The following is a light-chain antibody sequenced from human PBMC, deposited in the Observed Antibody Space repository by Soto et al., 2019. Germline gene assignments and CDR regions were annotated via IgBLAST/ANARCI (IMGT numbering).Light chain of an antibody. Sequence: DIQLTQSPSFLSASVGDRVTITCRASQDISSHLAWYQQEPGKAPKLLIYASSTLQSGVPSGFGGSGSGTEFTLTVTSLQPEDCATYYCQQVKTYPLTFGGGTKVEIK. J-gene: IGKJ4*01. CDR1: QDISSH. CDR2: ASS. CDR3: QQVKTYPLT. V-gene: IGKV1-9*01.